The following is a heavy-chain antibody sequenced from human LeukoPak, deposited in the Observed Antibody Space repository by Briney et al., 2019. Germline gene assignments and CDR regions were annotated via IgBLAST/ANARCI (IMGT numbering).Heavy chain of an antibody. V-gene: IGHV4-4*02. J-gene: IGHJ4*02. CDR3: ARDSYYYDSSGYYRFDY. CDR1: GFTFSSRDW. Sequence: GSLRLSCVASGFTFSSRDWMTWVRQAPGKGLEWIGRMFTSVSTNYNPSLKSRVTMSVDTSKNQFSLKLSSVTAADTAVYYCARDSYYYDSSGYYRFDYWGQGTLVTVSS. CDR2: MFTSVST. D-gene: IGHD3-22*01.